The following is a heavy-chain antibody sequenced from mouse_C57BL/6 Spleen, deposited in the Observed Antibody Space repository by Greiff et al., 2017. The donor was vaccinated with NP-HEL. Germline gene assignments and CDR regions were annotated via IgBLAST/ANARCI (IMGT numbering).Heavy chain of an antibody. Sequence: VQLQQSGAELVRPGTSVKVSCKASGYAFTNYLIEWVKQRPGQGLEWIGVINPGSGGTNYNEKFKGKATLTADKSSSTAYMQLSSLTSEDSAVYFCARLGDGSSFDYWGQGTTLTVSS. D-gene: IGHD1-1*01. J-gene: IGHJ2*01. CDR2: INPGSGGT. CDR3: ARLGDGSSFDY. V-gene: IGHV1-54*01. CDR1: GYAFTNYL.